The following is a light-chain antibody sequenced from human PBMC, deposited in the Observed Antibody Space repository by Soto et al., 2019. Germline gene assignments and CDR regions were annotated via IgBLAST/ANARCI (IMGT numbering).Light chain of an antibody. CDR2: DAS. CDR1: QSVSSY. CDR3: QQRSNWPRIT. J-gene: IGKJ3*01. Sequence: EIVLTQSPATLSLSLGERATLSCRASQSVSSYLAWYQQNPGQAPRLLIYDASNRATGIPARFSGSGSGTDFTLTSSSLEPEDFAVYYCQQRSNWPRITFGPGTKVDIK. V-gene: IGKV3-11*01.